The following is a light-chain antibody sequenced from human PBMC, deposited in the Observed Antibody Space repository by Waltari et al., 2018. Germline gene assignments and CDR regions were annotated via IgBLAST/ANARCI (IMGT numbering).Light chain of an antibody. CDR1: QSIGRY. CDR2: GAS. J-gene: IGKJ1*01. Sequence: EIVLTQSPGTISFSPGDRATLSCRASQSIGRYLVWYQQKPGQAPRLLIYGASSRAAGIPDRFSGSGSGTDFSLTISRLEPEDFAVYYCQNHERLPAVFGQGTKVEIK. V-gene: IGKV3-20*01. CDR3: QNHERLPAV.